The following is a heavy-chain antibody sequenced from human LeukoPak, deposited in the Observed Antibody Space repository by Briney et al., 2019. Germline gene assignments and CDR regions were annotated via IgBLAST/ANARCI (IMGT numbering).Heavy chain of an antibody. J-gene: IGHJ5*02. V-gene: IGHV4-59*08. D-gene: IGHD1-1*01. CDR1: GGSISSYY. CDR2: IYYSGST. CDR3: ARPTSNWFDP. Sequence: SETLSLTCTVSGGSISSYYWSWIRQPPGKGLEWIGYIYYSGSTNYNPSPKSRVTISVDTSKNQFSLKLSSVTAADTAVYYCARPTSNWFDPWGQGTLVTVSS.